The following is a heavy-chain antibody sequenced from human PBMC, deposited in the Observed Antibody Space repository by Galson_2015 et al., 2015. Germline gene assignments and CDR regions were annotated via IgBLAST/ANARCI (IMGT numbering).Heavy chain of an antibody. Sequence: PALVKPTQTLTLTCTFSGFSLSTYGMRVSWVRQPPGKALEWLARVDWDDDKFYSTSLKTRLTISKDTSKNQVVLTMTHMDPVDTATYWCARGVYSSGSHYYGMDVWGQGTTVTVSS. D-gene: IGHD6-25*01. V-gene: IGHV2-70*04. CDR3: ARGVYSSGSHYYGMDV. CDR1: GFSLSTYGMR. J-gene: IGHJ6*02. CDR2: VDWDDDK.